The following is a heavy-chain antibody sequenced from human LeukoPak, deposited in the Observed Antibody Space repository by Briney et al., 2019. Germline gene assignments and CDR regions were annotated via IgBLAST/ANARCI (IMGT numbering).Heavy chain of an antibody. V-gene: IGHV3-21*01. D-gene: IGHD2-15*01. J-gene: IGHJ4*02. CDR1: GFTFSSYS. Sequence: GGSLRLSCAASGFTFSSYSMNWVRQAPGKGLEWVSSISSSSSYIYYADSVKGRFTISRDNAKNSLYLQMNSLRAEDTAVYYCARAGGYCGRISCPYYFDYWGQGSLVAVSS. CDR3: ARAGGYCGRISCPYYFDY. CDR2: ISSSSSYI.